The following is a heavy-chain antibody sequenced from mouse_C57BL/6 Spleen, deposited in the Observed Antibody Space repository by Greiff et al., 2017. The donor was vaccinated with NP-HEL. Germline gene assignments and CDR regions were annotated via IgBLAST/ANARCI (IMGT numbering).Heavy chain of an antibody. CDR1: GYTFTSYW. V-gene: IGHV1-69*01. J-gene: IGHJ2*01. D-gene: IGHD2-2*01. CDR2: IDPSDSYT. CDR3: ARKWPYGYVY. Sequence: QVQLQQPGAELVMPGASVKLSCKASGYTFTSYWMHWVKQRPGQGLEWIGEIDPSDSYTNYNQKFKGKSTLTVDKSSSTAYMQLSSLTSEDSAVYYCARKWPYGYVYWGQGTTLTVSS.